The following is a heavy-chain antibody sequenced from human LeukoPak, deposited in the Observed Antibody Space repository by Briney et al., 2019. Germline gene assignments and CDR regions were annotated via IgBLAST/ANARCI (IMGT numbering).Heavy chain of an antibody. CDR2: ISGSGGST. D-gene: IGHD5-18*01. Sequence: PGGSLRLSCAASGFTFSSYAMSWVRQAPGKGLEWVSAISGSGGSTYYADSVKGRFTISRDNSKNTLYLQMNSLRAEDTAVHYCAKDRRLGYSYGYHDYWGQGTLVTVSS. V-gene: IGHV3-23*01. CDR3: AKDRRLGYSYGYHDY. J-gene: IGHJ4*02. CDR1: GFTFSSYA.